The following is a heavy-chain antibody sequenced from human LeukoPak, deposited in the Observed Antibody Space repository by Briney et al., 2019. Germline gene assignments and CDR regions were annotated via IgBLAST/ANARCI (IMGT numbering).Heavy chain of an antibody. D-gene: IGHD4-17*01. V-gene: IGHV3-9*03. Sequence: GGSLRLSCAASGFTFDDYAMHWVRQAPGKGLEWVSGISWNSGSIGYADSVKGRFAISRDNAKNSLYLQMNSLRAEDMALYYCAKGGYDYGDVIDYWGQGTLVTVSS. CDR1: GFTFDDYA. J-gene: IGHJ4*02. CDR2: ISWNSGSI. CDR3: AKGGYDYGDVIDY.